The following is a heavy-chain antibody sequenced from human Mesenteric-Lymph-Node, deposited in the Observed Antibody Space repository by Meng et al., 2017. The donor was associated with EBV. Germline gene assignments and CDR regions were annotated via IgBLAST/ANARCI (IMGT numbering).Heavy chain of an antibody. CDR2: INHSGST. V-gene: IGHV4-34*01. CDR3: ARGYGSGHL. J-gene: IGHJ4*02. CDR1: GGSFSGYY. Sequence: VQLHQWGAGLLKPSETLSLTCAVYGGSFSGYYWSWIRQPPGKGLEWIGEINHSGSTNYNPSLKSRVTISVDTSKNQFSLKLSSVTAADTAVYYCARGYGSGHLWGQGTLVTVSS. D-gene: IGHD3-10*01.